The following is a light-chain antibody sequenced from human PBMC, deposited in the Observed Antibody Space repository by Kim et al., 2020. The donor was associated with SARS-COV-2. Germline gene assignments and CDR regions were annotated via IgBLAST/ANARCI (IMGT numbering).Light chain of an antibody. J-gene: IGKJ5*01. V-gene: IGKV3-15*01. CDR1: QDIGSG. CDR2: GAS. CDR3: QQYGYWRA. Sequence: EIVMTQSPATLSVSPGERATLSCRASQDIGSGLSWYQQKPGQAHRVLIYGASTRAAGIPARFSGSGSGTEFTLTISSLQSDDFAIYYCQQYGYWRAFGQGTRLEIK.